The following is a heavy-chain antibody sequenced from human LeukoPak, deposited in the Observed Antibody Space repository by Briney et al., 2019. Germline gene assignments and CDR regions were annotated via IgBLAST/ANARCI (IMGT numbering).Heavy chain of an antibody. CDR3: ARLSVVGATYFDY. Sequence: SETLSLTCTVSGASITSYYWSWIRQPPGKGLEWIGYIYYSGSTTYKPSLKSRVTISVDTSKNQFSLKLSSVTAADTAVYYCARLSVVGATYFDYWGQGTLVTVSS. D-gene: IGHD1-26*01. CDR2: IYYSGST. V-gene: IGHV4-59*08. CDR1: GASITSYY. J-gene: IGHJ4*02.